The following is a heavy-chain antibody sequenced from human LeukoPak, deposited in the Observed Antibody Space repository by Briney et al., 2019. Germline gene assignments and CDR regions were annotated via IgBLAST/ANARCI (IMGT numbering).Heavy chain of an antibody. CDR3: ARDPSSIVVAGRKDMDV. V-gene: IGHV3-7*01. CDR2: IKQDGSEK. CDR1: GFTFRTYW. D-gene: IGHD6-19*01. Sequence: PGGSLRLSCATSGFTFRTYWMSWVRQAPGKGPEWVANIKQDGSEKSYVDSVKGRFTISRDNAENSLFLQMNSLRVDDTAVYYCARDPSSIVVAGRKDMDVWGKGTTVGVSS. J-gene: IGHJ6*03.